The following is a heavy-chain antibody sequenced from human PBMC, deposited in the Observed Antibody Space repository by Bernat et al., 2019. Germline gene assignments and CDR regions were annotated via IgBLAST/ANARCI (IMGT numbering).Heavy chain of an antibody. D-gene: IGHD5-18*01. CDR2: ISYDGSNK. V-gene: IGHV3-30-3*01. CDR3: AREPGGSGSYGLTDYYYYGMDV. CDR1: GFTFSSYA. Sequence: QVQLVESGGGVVQPGRSLRLSCAASGFTFSSYAMHWVRQAPGKGLEWVAVISYDGSNKYYADSVKGRFTISRDKSKNTLYRQMNSLRAEDTAVYYCAREPGGSGSYGLTDYYYYGMDVWGQGTTVTVSS. J-gene: IGHJ6*02.